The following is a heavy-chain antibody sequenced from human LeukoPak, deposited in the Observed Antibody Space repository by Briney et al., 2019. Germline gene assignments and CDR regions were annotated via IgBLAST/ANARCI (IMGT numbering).Heavy chain of an antibody. CDR3: AIDHY. J-gene: IGHJ4*02. CDR2: IYYSGST. Sequence: PSETPSLTCTVSGGSISSYYWSWIRQPPGKGLEWIGYIYYSGSTNYNPSLKSRVTISVDTSKNQFSLKLSSVTAADTAVYYCAIDHYWGQGTLVTVSS. V-gene: IGHV4-59*01. CDR1: GGSISSYY.